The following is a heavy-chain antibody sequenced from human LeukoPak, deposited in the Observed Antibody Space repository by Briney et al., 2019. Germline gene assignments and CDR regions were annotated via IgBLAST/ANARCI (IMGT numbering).Heavy chain of an antibody. Sequence: SETLSLTCAVYGVSFSGYYWSWIRQPPGKGLEWIGEINHSGSTNYNPSLKSRVTISVDTSKNQFSLKLSSVTAADTAVYYCAGTFCSGGSCYDYYYGMDVWGQGTTVTVSS. V-gene: IGHV4-34*01. CDR1: GVSFSGYY. CDR2: INHSGST. D-gene: IGHD2-15*01. J-gene: IGHJ6*02. CDR3: AGTFCSGGSCYDYYYGMDV.